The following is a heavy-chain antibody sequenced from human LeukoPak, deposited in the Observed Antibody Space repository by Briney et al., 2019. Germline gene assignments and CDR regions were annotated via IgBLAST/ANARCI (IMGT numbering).Heavy chain of an antibody. CDR2: ISGSGGDT. Sequence: GGSLRLSCAASGFTFSTYAMTWVRQAPGKGLEWVSGISGSGGDTYYADSEKGRFTISRGNSKNTLYLQMNSLRVEDTAVYYCAKANKWESDYWGQGTLVTVSS. V-gene: IGHV3-23*01. J-gene: IGHJ4*02. D-gene: IGHD1-26*01. CDR3: AKANKWESDY. CDR1: GFTFSTYA.